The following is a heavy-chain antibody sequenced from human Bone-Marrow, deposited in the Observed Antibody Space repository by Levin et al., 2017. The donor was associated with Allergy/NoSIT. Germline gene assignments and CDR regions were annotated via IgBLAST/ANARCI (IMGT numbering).Heavy chain of an antibody. J-gene: IGHJ6*02. V-gene: IGHV4-39*06. Sequence: GSLRLSCTVSGGSISSSSYYWGWIRQPPGKGLEWIGTIYYSGSTYYNPSLKSRVTISIDMSKNQFPLKLSSVTAADTAVSYCAREVAYAGPSDYSGMDGWGQGTTVTVSS. CDR1: GGSISSSSYY. CDR3: AREVAYAGPSDYSGMDG. D-gene: IGHD4-23*01. CDR2: IYYSGST.